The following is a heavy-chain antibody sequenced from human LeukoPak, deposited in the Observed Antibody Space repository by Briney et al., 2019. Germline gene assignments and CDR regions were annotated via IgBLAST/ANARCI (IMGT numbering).Heavy chain of an antibody. CDR2: IYPGDSDT. CDR1: GYSFTSYW. D-gene: IGHD4-4*01. J-gene: IGHJ6*02. V-gene: IGHV5-51*01. CDR3: ARHGNSNYGTGYYYYCGMDV. Sequence: GESLKISCKGSGYSFTSYWIGWVRQMPGKGLEWMGIIYPGDSDTRYSPSFQGQVTISADKSISTAYLQWSSLKASDTAMYYCARHGNSNYGTGYYYYCGMDVWGQGTTVTVSS.